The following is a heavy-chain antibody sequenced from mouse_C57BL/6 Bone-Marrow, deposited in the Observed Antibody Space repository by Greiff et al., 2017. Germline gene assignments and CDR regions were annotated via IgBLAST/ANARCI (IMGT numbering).Heavy chain of an antibody. CDR2: INPSTGGT. CDR3: ARGGFTTVVATKAMDY. Sequence: EVKLVESGPELVKPGASVKISCKASGYSFTGYYMNWVKQSPEKSLEWIGEINPSTGGTTYNQKFKAKATLTVDKSSSTAYMQLKSLTSEDSAVYYCARGGFTTVVATKAMDYWGQGTSVTVSS. D-gene: IGHD1-1*01. J-gene: IGHJ4*01. CDR1: GYSFTGYY. V-gene: IGHV1-42*01.